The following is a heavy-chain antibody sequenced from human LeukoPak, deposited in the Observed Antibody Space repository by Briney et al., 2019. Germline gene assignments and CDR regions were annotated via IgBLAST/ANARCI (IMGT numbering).Heavy chain of an antibody. CDR3: AKDQSWTLRRFDY. CDR2: ISYDGSNK. Sequence: PGRSLRLSCAASGFTFSSYGMHWVRQAPGKGLEWVAVISYDGSNKYYADSVKGRFTISRDNSKNTLYLQMNSLRAEDTAVYYCAKDQSWTLRRFDYWGQGTLVTVSS. J-gene: IGHJ4*02. CDR1: GFTFSSYG. V-gene: IGHV3-30*18. D-gene: IGHD1-1*01.